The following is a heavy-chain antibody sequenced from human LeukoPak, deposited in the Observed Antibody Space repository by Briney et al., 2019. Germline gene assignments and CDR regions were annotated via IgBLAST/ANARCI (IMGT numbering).Heavy chain of an antibody. CDR3: ARDRAAVAYWYFDL. CDR2: IYSGGST. V-gene: IGHV3-53*01. D-gene: IGHD6-19*01. CDR1: GFTVSSNY. Sequence: GGSLRLSCAASGFTVSSNYMSWVRQAPGKGLEWVSVIYSGGSTYYADSVKGRFTISRDNSKNTLYLQMNSLRAEDTAVYYCARDRAAVAYWYFDLWGRGTLVAVSS. J-gene: IGHJ2*01.